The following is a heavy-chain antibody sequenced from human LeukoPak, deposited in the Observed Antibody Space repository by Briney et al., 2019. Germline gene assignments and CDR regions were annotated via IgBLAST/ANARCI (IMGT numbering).Heavy chain of an antibody. J-gene: IGHJ6*02. Sequence: GGSLRLSCAASGFTFSNYWMSWVRQAPGKGLEWVSYISSGGSTIHYADSVKGRFAISRDNARNSLYLQMNSVRAEDTAVYYCARAGARYYYYGMDVWGQGTTVTVS. CDR3: ARAGARYYYYGMDV. V-gene: IGHV3-11*01. CDR2: ISSGGSTI. D-gene: IGHD3-10*01. CDR1: GFTFSNYW.